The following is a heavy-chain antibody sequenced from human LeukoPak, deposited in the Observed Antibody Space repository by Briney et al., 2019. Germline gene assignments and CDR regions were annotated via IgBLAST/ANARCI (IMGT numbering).Heavy chain of an antibody. D-gene: IGHD5-18*01. CDR2: ISAYNGNT. J-gene: IGHJ4*02. CDR1: GYTFTSFG. V-gene: IGHV1-18*01. Sequence: ASVKVSCKASGYTFTSFGISWVRQAPGQGLEWMGWISAYNGNTNSAQKFQGRVTMTTDTSTSTAYMALRSLRSDDTAVFYCVRDLGVDTSMIFFDYWGQGTLVTVSS. CDR3: VRDLGVDTSMIFFDY.